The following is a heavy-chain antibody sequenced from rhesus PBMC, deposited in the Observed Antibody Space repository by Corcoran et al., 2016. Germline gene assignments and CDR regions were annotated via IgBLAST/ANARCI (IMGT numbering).Heavy chain of an antibody. CDR3: ARGPYYTVGTSMVY. V-gene: IGHV4-106*01. CDR2: IAGRGNGV. CDR1: GASVSETYY. J-gene: IGHJ4*01. D-gene: IGHD1-44*01. Sequence: QVQLQESGPGLVKPSETLSLTCTVSGASVSETYYWSWVRQPPGKGLEWIGYIAGRGNGVEDSPSLESRVTISKATSMNQISLKLNSVTAADTAVYFCARGPYYTVGTSMVYWGQGVQVIVSS.